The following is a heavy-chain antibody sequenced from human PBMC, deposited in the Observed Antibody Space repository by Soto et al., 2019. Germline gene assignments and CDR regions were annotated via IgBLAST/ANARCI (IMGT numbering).Heavy chain of an antibody. CDR2: IYYSGST. CDR3: ARFSGSYYMALPNWYFDL. V-gene: IGHV4-30-4*01. D-gene: IGHD1-26*01. Sequence: QVQLQESGPGLVKPSQTLSLTCTVSGGSISSGDYYWSWIRQPPGKGLEWIGYIYYSGSTYYNPSLKSRVTKSVDTSKNQFSLKLSSVTAADTAVYYCARFSGSYYMALPNWYFDLWGRGTLVTVSS. J-gene: IGHJ2*01. CDR1: GGSISSGDYY.